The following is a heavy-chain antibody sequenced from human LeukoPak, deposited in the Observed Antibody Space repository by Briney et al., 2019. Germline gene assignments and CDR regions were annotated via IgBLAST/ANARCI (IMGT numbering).Heavy chain of an antibody. V-gene: IGHV3-21*01. CDR2: ISSSSSYI. CDR3: ARDSELVDTAMVTYFDY. D-gene: IGHD5-18*01. Sequence: GGSLTLSCAASGFTFSSYSMNWVRQAPGKGLEWVSSISSSSSYIYYADSVKGRFTISRDNDKNSLYLQMNSLRAEDTAVYYCARDSELVDTAMVTYFDYWGQGTLVTVSS. CDR1: GFTFSSYS. J-gene: IGHJ4*02.